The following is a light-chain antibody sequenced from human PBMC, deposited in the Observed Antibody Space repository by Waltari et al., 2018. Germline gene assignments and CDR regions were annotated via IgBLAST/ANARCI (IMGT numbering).Light chain of an antibody. CDR1: SSNIGAGYD. CDR3: QSYDSSLSGSVV. J-gene: IGLJ2*01. V-gene: IGLV1-40*01. Sequence: QSVLTQPPAVSGAPGQRVTISCTGSSSNIGAGYDVHWYQQLPGTAPKLLIYGNSNRPSGGPDRFSGSKSGTSASLAIPGLQAEDEAGYYCQSYDSSLSGSVVFGGGTKLTVL. CDR2: GNS.